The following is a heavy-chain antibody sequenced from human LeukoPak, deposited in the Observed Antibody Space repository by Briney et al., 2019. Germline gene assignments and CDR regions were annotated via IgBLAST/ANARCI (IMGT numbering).Heavy chain of an antibody. CDR1: GFTFSSYE. V-gene: IGHV3-49*04. J-gene: IGHJ4*02. Sequence: GGSLRLSCAASGFTFSSYEMNWVRQAPGKGLEWVGFIRSKAYGGTTEYAASVKGRFTISRDDSKSIAYLQMNSLKTEDTAVYYCTREDYWGQGTLVTVSS. CDR2: IRSKAYGGTT. CDR3: TREDY.